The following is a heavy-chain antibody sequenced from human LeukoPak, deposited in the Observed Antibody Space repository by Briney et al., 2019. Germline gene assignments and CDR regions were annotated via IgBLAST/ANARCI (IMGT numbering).Heavy chain of an antibody. CDR1: GGTFSSYA. V-gene: IGHV1-69*05. CDR2: IIPIFGTA. Sequence: SVKVSCKASGGTFSSYAISWVRQAPGQGLEWMGGIIPIFGTANYAQKFQGRVTITTDESTSTAYMELSSLRSEDTAVYYCARDRNHGSPYYYYCMDVWGKGTTVTVSS. CDR3: ARDRNHGSPYYYYCMDV. J-gene: IGHJ6*03.